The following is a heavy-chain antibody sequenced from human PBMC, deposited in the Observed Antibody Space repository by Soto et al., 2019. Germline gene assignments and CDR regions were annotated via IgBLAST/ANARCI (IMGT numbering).Heavy chain of an antibody. CDR1: GGSISSDGYY. CDR2: IYYSGNT. J-gene: IGHJ5*02. V-gene: IGHV4-31*03. Sequence: QVQLQESGPGLVKPSQTLSLTCTVSGGSISSDGYYWNWIRQHPEKVLEWIGYIYYSGNTYYNPSLKCRVTISVDTSKNQFSLMLSSVTAADTAVYYCAREPPRGGFGRRWFDPWGQGTLVTVSS. D-gene: IGHD3-10*01. CDR3: AREPPRGGFGRRWFDP.